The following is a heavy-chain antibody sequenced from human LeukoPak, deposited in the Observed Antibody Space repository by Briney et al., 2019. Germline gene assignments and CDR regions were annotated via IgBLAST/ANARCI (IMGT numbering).Heavy chain of an antibody. D-gene: IGHD3-9*01. CDR3: ARLSRGDILTGYANDDY. J-gene: IGHJ4*02. V-gene: IGHV1-69*13. Sequence: SVKVSCKASGGTFSSYAISWVRQAPGQGLEWMGGIIPILGTANYAQKFQGRVTITADESTSTAYMELSSLRSEDTAVYYCARLSRGDILTGYANDDYWGQGTLVTVSS. CDR1: GGTFSSYA. CDR2: IIPILGTA.